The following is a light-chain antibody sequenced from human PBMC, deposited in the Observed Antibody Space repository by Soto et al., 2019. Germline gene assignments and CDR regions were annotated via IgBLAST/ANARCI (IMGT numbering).Light chain of an antibody. Sequence: EIVVTQSPGTLSLSPGERATLSCRASQSVISTYFAWYQHKPGQAPTLLIYATSNRATGVPDRFSGSGSGTDFTLTISRLEPEDFALYYCQQYGSSPETFGQWTKLEI. CDR2: ATS. V-gene: IGKV3-20*01. CDR3: QQYGSSPET. CDR1: QSVISTY. J-gene: IGKJ2*01.